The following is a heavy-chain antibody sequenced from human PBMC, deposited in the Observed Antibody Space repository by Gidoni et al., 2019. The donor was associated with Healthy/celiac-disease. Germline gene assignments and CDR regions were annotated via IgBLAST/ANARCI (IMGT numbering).Heavy chain of an antibody. Sequence: QVQLQESGPGLVKPSQTLSLTCTVSGGSISSGSYYWSWIRPPAGKGLEWIGRIYTSGSTNYNPSRKSRVTISVDTSKNQFSLELSSVTAADTAVYYCARGSPPPPIAARPVWYFDLWGRGTLVTVSS. CDR1: GGSISSGSYY. D-gene: IGHD6-6*01. CDR2: IYTSGST. V-gene: IGHV4-61*02. CDR3: ARGSPPPPIAARPVWYFDL. J-gene: IGHJ2*01.